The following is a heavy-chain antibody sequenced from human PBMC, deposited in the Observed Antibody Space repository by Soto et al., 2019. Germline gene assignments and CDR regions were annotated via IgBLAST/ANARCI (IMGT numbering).Heavy chain of an antibody. CDR2: INHSGST. Sequence: SETLSLTCAVYGGSFSGYYWSWIRQPPGKGLEWIGEINHSGSTNYNPSLKSRVTISVDTSKNQFSLKLSSVTAADTAVYYCARALRGDSSSSYYYMGVWGKGTTVTVSS. CDR1: GGSFSGYY. D-gene: IGHD6-6*01. V-gene: IGHV4-34*01. CDR3: ARALRGDSSSSYYYMGV. J-gene: IGHJ6*03.